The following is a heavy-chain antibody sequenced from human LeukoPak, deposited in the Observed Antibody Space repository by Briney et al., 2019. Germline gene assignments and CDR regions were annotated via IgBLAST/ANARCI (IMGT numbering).Heavy chain of an antibody. CDR1: GYTFISYY. V-gene: IGHV1-18*04. CDR2: ISGYNGNT. Sequence: ALVKVSCKASGYTFISYYMHWVRQAPGQGLEWMGWISGYNGNTNYAQNLQGRVTMTTDTSTSTVYMELRSLRSDDTAVYYCARDHSSSCQLFDYWGQGTLVTVSS. J-gene: IGHJ4*02. CDR3: ARDHSSSCQLFDY. D-gene: IGHD6-13*01.